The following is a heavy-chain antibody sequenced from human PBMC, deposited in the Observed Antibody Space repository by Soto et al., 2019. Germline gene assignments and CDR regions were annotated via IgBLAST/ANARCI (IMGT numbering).Heavy chain of an antibody. Sequence: QITLKETGPTLVKPTQTLTMTCTFSGFSLSTSGVGVGWIRQPPGKALEWLALIYWDDDKRYSPSLKSRLTLTKDPSKNQVVLTMTNMDPVDTATYCCPHRRIAAAINAFDIWGQGTMVTVSS. CDR1: GFSLSTSGVG. CDR3: PHRRIAAAINAFDI. CDR2: IYWDDDK. J-gene: IGHJ3*02. D-gene: IGHD6-13*01. V-gene: IGHV2-5*02.